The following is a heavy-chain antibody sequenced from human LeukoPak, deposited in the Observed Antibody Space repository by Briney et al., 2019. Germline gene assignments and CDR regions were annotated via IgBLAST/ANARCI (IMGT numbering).Heavy chain of an antibody. J-gene: IGHJ4*02. CDR2: ISSSSSTI. D-gene: IGHD4-17*01. V-gene: IGHV3-48*02. Sequence: GGSLRLSCAASGFTFSSYSMNWVRQAAGNGLEWVSYISSSSSTIYYADSVKGRFTISRDNAKNSLYLQMNGLRDEDTAVYYCATEVYHDYAPRRGYWGQGTLVTVSS. CDR3: ATEVYHDYAPRRGY. CDR1: GFTFSSYS.